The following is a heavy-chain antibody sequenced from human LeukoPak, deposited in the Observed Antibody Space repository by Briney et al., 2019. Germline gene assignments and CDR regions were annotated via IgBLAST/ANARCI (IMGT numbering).Heavy chain of an antibody. CDR2: ITRSSYI. Sequence: GGSLRLSCAASGFTFNTYSMNWVRQAPGKGLEWVSSITRSSYIYYADSVKGRFTISRDNAKNSLYLQINSLRAEDTAVYYCARDHSADILTGYSNNWFDPWGQGTLVTVSS. V-gene: IGHV3-21*01. J-gene: IGHJ5*02. CDR1: GFTFNTYS. CDR3: ARDHSADILTGYSNNWFDP. D-gene: IGHD3-9*01.